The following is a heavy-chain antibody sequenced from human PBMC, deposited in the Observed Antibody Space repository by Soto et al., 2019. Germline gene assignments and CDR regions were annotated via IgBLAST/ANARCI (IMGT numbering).Heavy chain of an antibody. Sequence: QVQLVQSGAEVKKPGASVKVSCKASGYTFTSYGISWVRQAPGQGLEWMGWISAYNGNTNYAQKLHGRVTMTTDTSTSTAYVELRSMRSDDTAVYYCARGVEDMTTVTLGYCGQGTLVTVSS. V-gene: IGHV1-18*01. D-gene: IGHD4-4*01. J-gene: IGHJ4*02. CDR1: GYTFTSYG. CDR3: ARGVEDMTTVTLGY. CDR2: ISAYNGNT.